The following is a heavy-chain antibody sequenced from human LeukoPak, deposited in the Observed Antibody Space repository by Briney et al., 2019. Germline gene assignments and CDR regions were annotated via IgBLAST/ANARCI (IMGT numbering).Heavy chain of an antibody. V-gene: IGHV3-30-3*01. J-gene: IGHJ4*02. Sequence: GGSLRLSCAASGFTFSSYAMHWVRQAPGKGLEWVAVISYDGSKKYYADSVKGRFTISRDNSKNTLYLQMNSLRAEDTAVYYCARNVYYCDSSGYYPYYFDYWGQGTLVTVSS. CDR2: ISYDGSKK. D-gene: IGHD3-22*01. CDR1: GFTFSSYA. CDR3: ARNVYYCDSSGYYPYYFDY.